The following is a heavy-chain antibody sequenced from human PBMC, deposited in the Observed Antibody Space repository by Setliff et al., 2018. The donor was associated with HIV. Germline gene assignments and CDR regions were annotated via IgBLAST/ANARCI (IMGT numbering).Heavy chain of an antibody. CDR1: GGSTSNEY. D-gene: IGHD3-22*01. CDR3: ARVYYFDSSGYYQRGDVFDI. J-gene: IGHJ3*02. Sequence: SETLSLTCTVSGGSTSNEYWSWIRQPPGKGLEWIGYIYDSGSPKYNPSLKSRVTISIDTSKSQISLKLTSVTAADTAVYHCARVYYFDSSGYYQRGDVFDIWGQGTMVTVSS. V-gene: IGHV4-59*01. CDR2: IYDSGSP.